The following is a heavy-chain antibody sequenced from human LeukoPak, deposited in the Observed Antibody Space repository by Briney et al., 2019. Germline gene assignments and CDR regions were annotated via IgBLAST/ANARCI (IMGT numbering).Heavy chain of an antibody. CDR1: GFTFSSYW. J-gene: IGHJ4*02. Sequence: GGSLRLSCAASGFTFSSYWMTWVRQAPGKGLEWVANIKQDGSERNYVDSVKGRFTISRDNAKNSLYLQMNTLRDEDTAVYYCATGAGCGYWGQGTLVTVSS. V-gene: IGHV3-7*03. D-gene: IGHD6-19*01. CDR3: ATGAGCGY. CDR2: IKQDGSER.